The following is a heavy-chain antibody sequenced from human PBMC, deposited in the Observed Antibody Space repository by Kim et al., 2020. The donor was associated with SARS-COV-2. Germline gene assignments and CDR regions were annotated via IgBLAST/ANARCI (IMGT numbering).Heavy chain of an antibody. CDR2: INHSGST. CDR3: ARGVGAKSSVRYYFDY. CDR1: GGSFSGYY. V-gene: IGHV4-34*01. Sequence: SETLSLTCAVYGGSFSGYYWSWIRQPPGKGLEWIGEINHSGSTNYNPSLKSRVTISVDTSKNQFSLKLSSVTAADTAVYYCARGVGAKSSVRYYFDYWGQGTLVTVSS. D-gene: IGHD1-26*01. J-gene: IGHJ4*02.